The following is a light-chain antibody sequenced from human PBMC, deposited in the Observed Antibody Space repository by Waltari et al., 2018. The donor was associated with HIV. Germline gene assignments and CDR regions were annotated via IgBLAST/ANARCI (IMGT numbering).Light chain of an antibody. CDR2: TAS. CDR1: QDISRW. J-gene: IGKJ1*01. Sequence: DIQVTQSPSTLSASIGDTVHLTCRASQDISRWLAWYQQKPGEVPKLLVYTASLLGSGVPSRFSGSGSGTEFTLTINSLQPSDFATYYCQQYNTDLWTFGQGTKVEI. CDR3: QQYNTDLWT. V-gene: IGKV1-5*03.